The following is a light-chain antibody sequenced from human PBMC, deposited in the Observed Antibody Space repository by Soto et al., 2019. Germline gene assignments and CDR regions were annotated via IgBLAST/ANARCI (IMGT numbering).Light chain of an antibody. Sequence: VLTQSPDTLSLSPGATDILSCRASQSIDTYSAWYQFKPGQRPRLLIYGASSRALGIPDRFSGRGSETNFTLTIRRLEPEDFAVYFCQHYASSPITFGQGTRLEIK. CDR3: QHYASSPIT. CDR2: GAS. V-gene: IGKV3-20*01. J-gene: IGKJ5*01. CDR1: QSIDTY.